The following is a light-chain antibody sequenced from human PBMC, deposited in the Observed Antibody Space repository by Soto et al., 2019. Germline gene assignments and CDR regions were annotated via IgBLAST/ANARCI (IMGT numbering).Light chain of an antibody. J-gene: IGLJ3*02. CDR3: SSYTTTSTLV. CDR2: EVR. V-gene: IGLV2-14*01. Sequence: QSVLTQPASVSGSPGQSITIACTGTIRDGGSYNLVSWYQQRPGEAPKLIISEVRNRPSGISYRFTGSKSGNTASLTISGLQTEDEADYYCSSYTTTSTLVFGGGTKVTVL. CDR1: IRDGGSYNL.